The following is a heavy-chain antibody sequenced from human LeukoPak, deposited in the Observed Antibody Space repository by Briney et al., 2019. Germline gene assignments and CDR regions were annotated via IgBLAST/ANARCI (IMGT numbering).Heavy chain of an antibody. CDR2: ISSSSSYI. CDR1: EFTFSSYS. V-gene: IGHV3-21*01. D-gene: IGHD3-16*01. CDR3: ARALGYYYYYYMDV. Sequence: GGSLRLSCAASEFTFSSYSMNWVRQAPGKGLEWVSSISSSSSYIYYADSVKGRFTISRDNAKNSLYLQMNSLRAEDTAVYYCARALGYYYYYYMDVWGKGTTVTVSS. J-gene: IGHJ6*03.